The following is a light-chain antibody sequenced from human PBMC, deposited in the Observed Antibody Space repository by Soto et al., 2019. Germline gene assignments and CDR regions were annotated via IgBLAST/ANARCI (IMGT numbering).Light chain of an antibody. J-gene: IGKJ1*01. CDR2: WAS. V-gene: IGKV4-1*01. CDR3: QQYYSTPWT. Sequence: DIVMTQSPDSLAVSLGERATINSTSSQSVLYSSNNKNYLAWYQQKPGQPPKXIIYWASTRESGVPDRFSGSGSGTDFTLTISSLQAEDVAVYYCQQYYSTPWTFGQGTKVDIK. CDR1: QSVLYSSNNKNY.